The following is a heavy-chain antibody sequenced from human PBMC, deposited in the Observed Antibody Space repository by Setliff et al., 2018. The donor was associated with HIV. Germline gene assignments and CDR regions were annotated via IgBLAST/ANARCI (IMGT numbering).Heavy chain of an antibody. V-gene: IGHV4-61*01. CDR1: GGSVSSGSYY. Sequence: PSETLSLTCTVSGGSVSSGSYYWSWIRQPPGKGLEWIGYIYTSGSTNYNPSLKSRVTMSVDTSKNQFSLKLSSVTAADTAVYYCARGPPPDFDFWGQGALVTVSS. J-gene: IGHJ4*02. CDR2: IYTSGST. CDR3: ARGPPPDFDF.